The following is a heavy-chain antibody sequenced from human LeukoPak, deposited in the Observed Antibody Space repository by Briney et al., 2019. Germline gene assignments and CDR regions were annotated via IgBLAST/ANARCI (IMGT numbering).Heavy chain of an antibody. CDR2: ISSSSSYI. CDR3: ARKGSSWN. J-gene: IGHJ4*02. V-gene: IGHV3-21*01. Sequence: GGSLRLSCAASGFTLSSYAMSWVRQAPGKGLEWVSSISSSSSYIYYADSVKGRFTISRDNAKNSLYLQMNSLRAEDTAVYYCARKGSSWNWGQGTLVTVSS. CDR1: GFTLSSYA. D-gene: IGHD6-13*01.